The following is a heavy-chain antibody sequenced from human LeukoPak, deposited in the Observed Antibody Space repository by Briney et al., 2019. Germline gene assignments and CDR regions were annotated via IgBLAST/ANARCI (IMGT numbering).Heavy chain of an antibody. Sequence: ASVKVSCKASGGTFSSYAISWVRQAPGQGLEWMGWINPNSGGTNYAQKFQGRVTMTRDTSISTAYMELSRLRSDDTAVYYCARGLPEYYYDSSGYSRFDPWGQGTLVTVSS. CDR2: INPNSGGT. V-gene: IGHV1-2*02. CDR3: ARGLPEYYYDSSGYSRFDP. D-gene: IGHD3-22*01. J-gene: IGHJ5*02. CDR1: GGTFSSYA.